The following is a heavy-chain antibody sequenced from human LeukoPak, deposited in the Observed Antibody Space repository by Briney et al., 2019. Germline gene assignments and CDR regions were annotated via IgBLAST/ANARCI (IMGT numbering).Heavy chain of an antibody. D-gene: IGHD3-22*01. CDR1: GGTFSSYA. Sequence: GASVKVSCKASGGTFSSYAISWVRQAPGQGLEWMGGIIPIFGTANYAQKFQGRVTITADESTSTAYMELSSLRSEDTAVYYCARDPYYYDSSGYFGSPVYWGQGTLVTVSS. CDR2: IIPIFGTA. V-gene: IGHV1-69*13. CDR3: ARDPYYYDSSGYFGSPVY. J-gene: IGHJ4*02.